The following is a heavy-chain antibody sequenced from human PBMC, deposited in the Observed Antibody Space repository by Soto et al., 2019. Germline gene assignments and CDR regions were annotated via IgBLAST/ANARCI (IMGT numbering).Heavy chain of an antibody. CDR2: IIPIFGTA. CDR3: ARDPPPSADYYYYCGMDV. CDR1: GGTFSSYA. Sequence: SSVKVSCKASGGTFSSYAISWVRQAHGQGLEWMGGIIPIFGTANYAQKFQGRVTITADESTRTAYMELSSLRSEDTAVYYCARDPPPSADYYYYCGMDVWGQGTTVTVSS. V-gene: IGHV1-69*13. D-gene: IGHD6-25*01. J-gene: IGHJ6*02.